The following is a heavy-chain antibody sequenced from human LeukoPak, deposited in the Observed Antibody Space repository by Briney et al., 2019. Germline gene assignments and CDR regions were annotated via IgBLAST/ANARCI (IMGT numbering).Heavy chain of an antibody. CDR2: INPNSGGT. CDR1: GYTFTDWY. D-gene: IGHD3-22*01. Sequence: GASVTVSFTASGYTFTDWYMHWVRQAPGQGLEWMGCINPNSGGTTYAQKFQGRVTMTRDTSISTAYMELSRLRSDDTAVYYCARGPVYHHGRSGCSDYWGQGTLVTVSS. J-gene: IGHJ4*02. V-gene: IGHV1-2*02. CDR3: ARGPVYHHGRSGCSDY.